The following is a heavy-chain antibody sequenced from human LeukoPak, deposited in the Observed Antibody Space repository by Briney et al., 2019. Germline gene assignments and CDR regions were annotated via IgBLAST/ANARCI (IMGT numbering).Heavy chain of an antibody. J-gene: IGHJ5*02. CDR3: ARASPYSSSRSGWFDP. V-gene: IGHV1-18*01. CDR1: GYTFTSYG. D-gene: IGHD6-13*01. CDR2: ISAYNGNT. Sequence: ASVKVSFKASGYTFTSYGISWVRQAPGQGLEWMGWISAYNGNTNYAQKLQGRVTMTTDTSTSTAYMELRSLRSDDTAVYYCARASPYSSSRSGWFDPWGQGNLVTVSS.